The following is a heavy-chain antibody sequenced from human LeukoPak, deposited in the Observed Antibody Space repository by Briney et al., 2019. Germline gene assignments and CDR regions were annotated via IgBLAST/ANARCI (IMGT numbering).Heavy chain of an antibody. J-gene: IGHJ4*01. D-gene: IGHD3-9*01. V-gene: IGHV4-34*01. Sequence: SETLSLTCAVYGGSFSGYYWSWIRQPPGKGLEWIGEINHSGSTNYNPSLKSRVTISVDTSKNQFSLKLSSVTAADTAVYYCARENYDILTSYYSGSASAPTTFHY. CDR2: INHSGST. CDR3: ARENYDILTSYYSGSASAPTTFHY. CDR1: GGSFSGYY.